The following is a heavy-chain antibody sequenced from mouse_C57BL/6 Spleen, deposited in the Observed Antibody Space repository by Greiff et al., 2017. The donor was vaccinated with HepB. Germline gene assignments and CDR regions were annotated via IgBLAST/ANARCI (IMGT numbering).Heavy chain of an antibody. J-gene: IGHJ2*01. CDR1: GYTFTSYW. CDR2: IDPSDSYT. CDR3: ARSHRVLNY. Sequence: QVQLQQPGAELVMPGASVKLSCKASGYTFTSYWMHWVKQRPGQGLEWIGEIDPSDSYTNYNQKFKGKSTLTVDKSSSTAYMQLSSLTSEDSAVYYCARSHRVLNYWGQGTTLTVSS. V-gene: IGHV1-69*01. D-gene: IGHD3-1*01.